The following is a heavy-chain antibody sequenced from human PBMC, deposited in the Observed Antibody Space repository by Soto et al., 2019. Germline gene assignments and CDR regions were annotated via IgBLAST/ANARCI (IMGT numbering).Heavy chain of an antibody. CDR1: GGSISSGGYY. Sequence: PSETLSLTCTVSGGSISSGGYYWIWKSKHPGKGLEWIGYIYYSGSTYYNPSLKSRVTISVDTSKNQFSLKLSSVTAADTAVYYCARRVVVVVAATTNDAFDIWGQGTMVTVS. CDR2: IYYSGST. J-gene: IGHJ3*02. D-gene: IGHD2-15*01. V-gene: IGHV4-31*03. CDR3: ARRVVVVVAATTNDAFDI.